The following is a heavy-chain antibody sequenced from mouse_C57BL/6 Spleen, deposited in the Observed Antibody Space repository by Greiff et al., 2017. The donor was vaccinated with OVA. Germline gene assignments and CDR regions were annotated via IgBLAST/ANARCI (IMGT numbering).Heavy chain of an antibody. D-gene: IGHD1-2*01. CDR2: INPNNGGT. Sequence: EVQLQQSGPELVKPGASVKISCKASGYTFTDYYMNWVKQSHGKSLEWIGDINPNNGGTSYNQKFKGKATLTVDKSSSTAYMELRSLTSDDAAVYYCARRAVDYYGGYADWGKGTLVSVSA. J-gene: IGHJ3*01. CDR3: ARRAVDYYGGYAD. CDR1: GYTFTDYY. V-gene: IGHV1-26*01.